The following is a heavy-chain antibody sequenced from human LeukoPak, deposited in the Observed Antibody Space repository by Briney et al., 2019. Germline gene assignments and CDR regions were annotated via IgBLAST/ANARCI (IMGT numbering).Heavy chain of an antibody. CDR2: IYYSGST. CDR1: GGSISSGGYY. J-gene: IGHJ4*02. V-gene: IGHV4-31*03. Sequence: SETLSLTCTVSGGSISSGGYYWSWIRQHPGKGLEWIGYIYYSGSTYYNPSLKSRVTISVDTSKNQFSLKLSSVTAADTAVYYCARLRDGYPDYWGQGTLVTVSS. CDR3: ARLRDGYPDY. D-gene: IGHD5-24*01.